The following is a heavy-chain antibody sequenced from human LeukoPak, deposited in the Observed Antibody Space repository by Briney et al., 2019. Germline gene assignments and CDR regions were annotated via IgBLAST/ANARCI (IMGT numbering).Heavy chain of an antibody. D-gene: IGHD1-14*01. Sequence: SETLSLTCTVSGGSISSGDYYWSWIRQPPGKGLEWIGYIYYSGSTYYNPSLKSRVTISVDTSKNQFSLKLSSVTAADTAVYYCARENQYEYYFDYWGQGTLVTVSS. CDR2: IYYSGST. J-gene: IGHJ4*02. CDR3: ARENQYEYYFDY. CDR1: GGSISSGDYY. V-gene: IGHV4-30-4*01.